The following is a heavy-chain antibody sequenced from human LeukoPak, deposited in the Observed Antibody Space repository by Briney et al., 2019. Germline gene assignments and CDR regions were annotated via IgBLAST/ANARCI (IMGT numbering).Heavy chain of an antibody. Sequence: ASVKVSCKASGNSFNSHGFSWVRQAPGQGLEWIGWISVHKGNTEYAQKFKGRVTMTADTSTRTVYMELESLRSDDTAVYYCAREEYVSGSYVDDWGQGTLVTVSS. V-gene: IGHV1-18*01. D-gene: IGHD3-10*01. J-gene: IGHJ4*02. CDR2: ISVHKGNT. CDR3: AREEYVSGSYVDD. CDR1: GNSFNSHG.